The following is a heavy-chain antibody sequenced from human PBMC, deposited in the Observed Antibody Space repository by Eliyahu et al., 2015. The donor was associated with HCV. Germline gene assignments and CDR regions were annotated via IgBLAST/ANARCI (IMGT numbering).Heavy chain of an antibody. D-gene: IGHD6-6*01. Sequence: SSYGMHWVRQAPGKGLEWVAVISYDGSNKYYADSVKGRFTISRDNSKNTLYLQMNSLRAEDTAVYYCAREGAKYSRYFDYWGQGTLVTVSS. V-gene: IGHV3-30*03. CDR3: AREGAKYSRYFDY. J-gene: IGHJ4*02. CDR1: SSYG. CDR2: ISYDGSNK.